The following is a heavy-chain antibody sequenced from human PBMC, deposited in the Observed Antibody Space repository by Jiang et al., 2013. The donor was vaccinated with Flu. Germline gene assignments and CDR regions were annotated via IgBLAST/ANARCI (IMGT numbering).Heavy chain of an antibody. CDR1: GFAFDSYG. Sequence: VQLVESGGGVVQPGRSLRLSCAASGFAFDSYGLYWVRQAPGMGLEWVAFIAYDGSKKYYADSVKGRFTISRDNSKSTLSLQMSSLRAEDTAIYYCAKDRLRGLYSTGWFDYWGQGTLVSVSA. D-gene: IGHD6-19*01. V-gene: IGHV3-30*18. CDR2: IAYDGSKK. J-gene: IGHJ5*01. CDR3: AKDRLRGLYSTGWFDY.